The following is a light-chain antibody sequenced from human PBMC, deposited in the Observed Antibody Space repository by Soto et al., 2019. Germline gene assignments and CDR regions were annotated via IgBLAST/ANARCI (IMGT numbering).Light chain of an antibody. J-gene: IGKJ1*01. CDR3: QQSYNTPWT. V-gene: IGKV1-39*01. CDR2: ATF. CDR1: QSISSY. Sequence: DIQMTQSPSSLSASVGDRVTITCRASQSISSYLNWYQQRPGKAPKLLMYATFSLQSGVPSRFRGSGSGTDFTLTISSLQPEDFATYYCQQSYNTPWTFGQGTKVDIK.